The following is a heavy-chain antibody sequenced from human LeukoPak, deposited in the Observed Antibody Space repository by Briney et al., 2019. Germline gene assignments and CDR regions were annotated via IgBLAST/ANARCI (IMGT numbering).Heavy chain of an antibody. V-gene: IGHV5-51*01. J-gene: IGHJ3*02. CDR3: ARRNPNSSGYYLNAFDI. D-gene: IGHD3-22*01. CDR2: IYPGDSDT. Sequence: ESLKISCKGSGYRFTSYWIGWVRQMPGKGLEWMGIIYPGDSDTRYSPSFQGQVTISADKSISTAYLQWSSLKASDTAMYYCARRNPNSSGYYLNAFDIWGQGTMVTVSS. CDR1: GYRFTSYW.